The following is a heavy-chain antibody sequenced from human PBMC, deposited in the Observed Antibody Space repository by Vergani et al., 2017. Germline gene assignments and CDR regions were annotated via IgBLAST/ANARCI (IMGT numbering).Heavy chain of an antibody. V-gene: IGHV4-34*01. CDR3: ARDGPYSSPQAGEWEDAFDI. D-gene: IGHD6-13*01. CDR2: INHSGST. Sequence: LEWIGEINHSGSTNYNPSLKSRVTISVDTSKNQFSLKLSSVTAADTAVYYCARDGPYSSPQAGEWEDAFDIWGQGTMVTVSS. J-gene: IGHJ3*02.